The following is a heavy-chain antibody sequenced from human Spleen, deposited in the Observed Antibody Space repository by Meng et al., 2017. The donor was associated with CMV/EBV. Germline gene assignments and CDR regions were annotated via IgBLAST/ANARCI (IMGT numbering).Heavy chain of an antibody. CDR1: GFTLSSKS. Sequence: LSCAASGFTLSSKSMNWVRQAPGKGLEWVSSISSSSSYIYYADSVKGRFTISRDNAKNSLSLQMNSLRAEDTAVYYCATASIYYVDYWGQGALVTVSS. J-gene: IGHJ4*02. CDR2: ISSSSSYI. CDR3: ATASIYYVDY. D-gene: IGHD2/OR15-2a*01. V-gene: IGHV3-21*01.